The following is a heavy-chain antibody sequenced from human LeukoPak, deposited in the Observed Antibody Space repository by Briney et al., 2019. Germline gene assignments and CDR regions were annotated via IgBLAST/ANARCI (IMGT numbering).Heavy chain of an antibody. CDR3: ARGDSSSSPFYYYYMDV. Sequence: GRSLRLSCAASGFTFSRYGMHWVRQAPGKGLEWAAIISYDGSKKYYADSVKGRFTISRDNSKSTLYLQMNSLRAEDTAVYYCARGDSSSSPFYYYYMDVWGKGTTVTVSS. CDR2: ISYDGSKK. V-gene: IGHV3-30*03. J-gene: IGHJ6*03. CDR1: GFTFSRYG. D-gene: IGHD6-6*01.